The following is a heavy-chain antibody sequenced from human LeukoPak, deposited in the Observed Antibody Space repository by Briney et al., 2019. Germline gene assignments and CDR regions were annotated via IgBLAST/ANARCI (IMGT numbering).Heavy chain of an antibody. D-gene: IGHD3/OR15-3a*01. J-gene: IGHJ4*02. CDR2: IYYSGNT. V-gene: IGHV4-39*01. CDR1: GVSISSSNSY. Sequence: SETLSLTCTVSGVSISSSNSYWGWIRQPPGKGLEWIGSIYYSGNTCYNASLKSQVSISIDTSKNQFSLRLTSVTAADTAVYYCARQTGSGLFILPGGQGTLVTVSS. CDR3: ARQTGSGLFILP.